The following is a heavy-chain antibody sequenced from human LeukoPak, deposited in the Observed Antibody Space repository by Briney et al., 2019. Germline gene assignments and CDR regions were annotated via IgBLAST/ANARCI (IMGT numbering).Heavy chain of an antibody. CDR3: AKSPNRDYYDSSGYYYELDY. CDR1: GFTFSSYA. J-gene: IGHJ4*02. Sequence: GGSLRLSCAASGFTFSSYAMSWVRQAPGKGLEGVSAISGSGGSTYYADSVKGRFTISRDNSKNTLYLQMNSLRAEDTAIYYCAKSPNRDYYDSSGYYYELDYWGQGTLVTVSS. V-gene: IGHV3-23*01. CDR2: ISGSGGST. D-gene: IGHD3-22*01.